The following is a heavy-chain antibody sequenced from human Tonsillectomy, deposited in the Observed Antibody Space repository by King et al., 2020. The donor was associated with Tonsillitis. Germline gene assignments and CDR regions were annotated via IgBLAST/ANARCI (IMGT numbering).Heavy chain of an antibody. CDR1: GFTFDHYA. V-gene: IGHV3-9*01. CDR2: ISWNSRII. J-gene: IGHJ4*02. CDR3: AKDTGRTDYSFYY. D-gene: IGHD1-1*01. Sequence: VQLVESGGGLVQPGRSLRLSCAASGFTFDHYAMHWVRQAPGKGLEWVSGISWNSRIIGYADSVKGRFTISRDNAKNSLYLQMNSLRVEDTALYYCAKDTGRTDYSFYYWGQGTLVSASS.